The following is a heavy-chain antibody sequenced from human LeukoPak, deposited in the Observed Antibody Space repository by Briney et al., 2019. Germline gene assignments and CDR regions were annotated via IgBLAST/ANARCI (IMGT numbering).Heavy chain of an antibody. V-gene: IGHV3-23*01. CDR1: GFTFSSYA. CDR3: AKDKYLNGPLLDYFDY. CDR2: ISGSGGST. J-gene: IGHJ4*02. D-gene: IGHD3-10*01. Sequence: GGSLRLSCAASGFTFSSYAMSWVRQAPRKGLEWVSAISGSGGSTYYADSVKGRFTISRDNSKNTLYLQMNSLRAEDTAVYYCAKDKYLNGPLLDYFDYWGQGTLVTVSS.